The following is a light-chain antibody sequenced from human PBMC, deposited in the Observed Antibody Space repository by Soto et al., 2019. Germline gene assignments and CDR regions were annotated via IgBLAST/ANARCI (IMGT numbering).Light chain of an antibody. J-gene: IGKJ1*01. CDR1: ESVSSN. Sequence: EIVLTQSPGTVSLSPGERATLSCRASESVSSNLAWYQQRPGQAPRLLIYGASTRATGIPARFSGSGSGTEFTLTISSLQSEDFAVYYCRQYNNWPQTFGQGTKVDIK. CDR3: RQYNNWPQT. V-gene: IGKV3-15*01. CDR2: GAS.